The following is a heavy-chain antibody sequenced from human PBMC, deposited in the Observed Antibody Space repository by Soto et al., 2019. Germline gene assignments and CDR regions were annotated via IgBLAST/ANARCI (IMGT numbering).Heavy chain of an antibody. V-gene: IGHV6-1*01. CDR1: GDSVSTNIAA. CDR2: TLYRSSQWYN. Sequence: QVQLQQSGPGLVKPSQTLSLTCAISGDSVSTNIAAWSWIRQSPSRGLEWLGRTLYRSSQWYNEYAVSVKSRMTINPDTSKNQFSLQLNSVTPEDTAVYYCARDAAPTLNYPHGMDVWGQGTAVTVSS. D-gene: IGHD1-7*01. J-gene: IGHJ6*02. CDR3: ARDAAPTLNYPHGMDV.